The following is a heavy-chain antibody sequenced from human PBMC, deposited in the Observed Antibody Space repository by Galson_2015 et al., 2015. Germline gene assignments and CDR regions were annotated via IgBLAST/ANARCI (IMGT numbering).Heavy chain of an antibody. Sequence: SLRLSCAGSGFSFSDHAMHWVRQSPGKGLEWVAFISYVESYKFYADSVKGRFTISRDNSRNTLYLQMDSLGTDDAAVYYCAKGSYCSGNSCYASEGDFDYWGQGTLVTVSS. CDR2: ISYVESYK. CDR1: GFSFSDHA. CDR3: AKGSYCSGNSCYASEGDFDY. J-gene: IGHJ4*02. D-gene: IGHD2-15*01. V-gene: IGHV3-30*01.